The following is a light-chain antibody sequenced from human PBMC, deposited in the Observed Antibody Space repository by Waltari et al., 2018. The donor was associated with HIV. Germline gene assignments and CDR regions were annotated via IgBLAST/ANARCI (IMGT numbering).Light chain of an antibody. CDR2: YDT. CDR3: QVWDSTTDHVL. V-gene: IGLV3-21*04. Sequence: SSLLTQTPSVSVAPGKTARVTCGGNKIERKSVHWYQQKPGQAPLLVIYYDTDRPSGIPERFSGSNSGNTATLTISRVGDGDEADYYCQVWDSTTDHVLFGGGTRLTVL. CDR1: KIERKS. J-gene: IGLJ2*01.